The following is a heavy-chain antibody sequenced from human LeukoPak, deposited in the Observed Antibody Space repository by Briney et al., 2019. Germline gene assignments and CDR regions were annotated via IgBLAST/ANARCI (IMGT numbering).Heavy chain of an antibody. CDR1: GFTFSSYT. J-gene: IGHJ4*01. D-gene: IGHD4-17*01. CDR2: ISYDGSNK. CDR3: ARDRSPTVTTLFDY. V-gene: IGHV3-30*04. Sequence: GGSLRLSCAASGFAASGFTFSSYTMHWVRQAPGKGLEWVTLISYDGSNKYYADSVKGRFTISRDNSKNTLYLQMNSLRAEDTAVYYCARDRSPTVTTLFDYWGQGTLVTVSS.